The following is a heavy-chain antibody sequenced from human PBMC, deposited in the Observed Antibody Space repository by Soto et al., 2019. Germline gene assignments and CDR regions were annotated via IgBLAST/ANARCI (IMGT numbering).Heavy chain of an antibody. J-gene: IGHJ3*02. Sequence: XXVKISCKASGYPFTSYGISWVRQAPGQRLXXMGWISXYNXXKXYXXXXXXXVTXPKDXSXRXAYMEMRTMRSDETDVYYCARGWLKLRAFDIWGEGTMVNVSS. V-gene: IGHV1-18*01. CDR3: ARGWLKLRAFDI. CDR2: ISXYNXXK. CDR1: GYPFTSYG. D-gene: IGHD5-12*01.